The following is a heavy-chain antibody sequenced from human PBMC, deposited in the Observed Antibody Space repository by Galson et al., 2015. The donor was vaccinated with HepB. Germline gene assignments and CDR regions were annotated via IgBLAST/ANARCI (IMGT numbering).Heavy chain of an antibody. CDR2: IIPIFGIA. J-gene: IGHJ3*02. Sequence: SVKVSCKASGGTFSSYAISWVRQAPGQGLEWMGGIIPIFGIANYAQKFQGRVTITADESTSTAYMELSSLRSEDTAVYYCARAVVVTAIRFYAFDIWGQGTMVTVSS. CDR1: GGTFSSYA. D-gene: IGHD2-21*02. CDR3: ARAVVVTAIRFYAFDI. V-gene: IGHV1-69*13.